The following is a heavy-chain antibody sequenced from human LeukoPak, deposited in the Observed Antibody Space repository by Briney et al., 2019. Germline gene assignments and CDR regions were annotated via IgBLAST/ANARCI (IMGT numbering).Heavy chain of an antibody. CDR3: ARGDDSGYYDYFDY. D-gene: IGHD3-22*01. V-gene: IGHV3-53*01. J-gene: IGHJ4*02. CDR2: IYTGGNT. Sequence: GGSLRLSCAASGFTVDSNYLSWVRQAPGKGLEWVSTIYTGGNTYYAASVKGRFTISRDFTKNTVFLHMNSLRAEDTAMYYCARGDDSGYYDYFDYWGQGALVTVSS. CDR1: GFTVDSNY.